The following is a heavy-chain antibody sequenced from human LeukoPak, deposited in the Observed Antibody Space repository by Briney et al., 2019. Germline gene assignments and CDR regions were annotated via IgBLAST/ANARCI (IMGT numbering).Heavy chain of an antibody. CDR3: ARSGYDYYYYYYMDV. CDR2: SSSSGSTI. CDR1: GFTFSSYE. J-gene: IGHJ6*03. Sequence: HPGGSLRLSCAASGFTFSSYEMNWVRQAPGKGLEWVSYSSSSGSTIYYADSVKGRFTISRDNAKNSLYLQMNSLRAEDTAVYYCARSGYDYYYYYYMDVWGKGTTVTVSS. V-gene: IGHV3-48*03. D-gene: IGHD5-12*01.